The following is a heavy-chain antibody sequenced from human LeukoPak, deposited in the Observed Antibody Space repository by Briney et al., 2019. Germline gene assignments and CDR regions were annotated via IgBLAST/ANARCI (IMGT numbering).Heavy chain of an antibody. CDR1: GYTFTSYY. CDR3: ATAYGYCSSTSCSTQWFDP. J-gene: IGHJ5*02. Sequence: VSVKVSCKASGYTFTSYYMHWVRQAPGQGLEWMGIINPSGGSTSYAQKFQGRVTMTRDTSTSTVYMELSSLRSEDTAVYYCATAYGYCSSTSCSTQWFDPWGQGTLVTVSS. D-gene: IGHD2-2*01. V-gene: IGHV1-46*01. CDR2: INPSGGST.